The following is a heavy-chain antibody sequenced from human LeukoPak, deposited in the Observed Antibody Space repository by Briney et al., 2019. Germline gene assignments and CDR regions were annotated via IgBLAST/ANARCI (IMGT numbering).Heavy chain of an antibody. J-gene: IGHJ4*02. Sequence: GGSLRLSCAASGFTFSSYTMNWVRQPPGKGLEWVSNIGTSSTTIYYADSVNGRFRISRDNAKSSLDLEMNSLRAEDTAVYYCARAMSTFGGVRNYFDSWGQGTLVTVSS. V-gene: IGHV3-48*04. CDR2: IGTSSTTI. CDR3: ARAMSTFGGVRNYFDS. CDR1: GFTFSSYT. D-gene: IGHD3-16*01.